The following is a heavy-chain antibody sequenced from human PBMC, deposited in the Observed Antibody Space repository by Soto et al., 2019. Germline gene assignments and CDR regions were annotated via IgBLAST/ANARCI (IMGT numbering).Heavy chain of an antibody. CDR2: IIPIFGTA. V-gene: IGHV1-69*06. CDR1: GGTFSSYA. CDR3: ARQGFSKHYFYAADV. Sequence: SVKVSCKASGGTFSSYAISWVLQAPGQGLEWMGGIIPIFGTANYAQKFQGRVTISADRSTNTAFLHLRSLEASDTATYFCARQGFSKHYFYAADVWGQGTTVTVSS. J-gene: IGHJ6*02. D-gene: IGHD6-13*01.